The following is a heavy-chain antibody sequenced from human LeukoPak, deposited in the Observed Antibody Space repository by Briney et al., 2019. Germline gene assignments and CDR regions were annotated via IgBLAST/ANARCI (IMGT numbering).Heavy chain of an antibody. V-gene: IGHV3-33*08. CDR1: EFTFSNYW. CDR2: IWYDGSNK. CDR3: ARDQSSSSWLDQGYYYGMDV. J-gene: IGHJ6*02. Sequence: GGSLRLSCAASEFTFSNYWMSWVRQAPGKGLEWVAVIWYDGSNKYYADSVKGRFTISRDNSKNTLYLQMNSLRAEDTAVYYCARDQSSSSWLDQGYYYGMDVWGQGTTVTVSS. D-gene: IGHD6-13*01.